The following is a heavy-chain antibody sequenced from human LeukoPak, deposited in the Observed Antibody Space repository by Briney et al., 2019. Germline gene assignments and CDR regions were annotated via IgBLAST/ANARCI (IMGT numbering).Heavy chain of an antibody. CDR3: ARSQGSSGYAPLGY. V-gene: IGHV4-59*01. J-gene: IGHJ4*02. Sequence: PSETLSLTCAVYGGSFSGYYWSWIRQPPGKGLEWIGYIYYSGSTNYSPSLKSRVTISVDTSKNQFSLKLSPVTAADTAVYYCARSQGSSGYAPLGYWGQGTLVTVSS. CDR1: GGSFSGYY. D-gene: IGHD3-22*01. CDR2: IYYSGST.